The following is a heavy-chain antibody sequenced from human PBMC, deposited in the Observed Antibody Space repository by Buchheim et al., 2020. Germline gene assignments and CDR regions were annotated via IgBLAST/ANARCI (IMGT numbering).Heavy chain of an antibody. CDR2: ISYDGSNK. CDR3: AKGLQLSGMDV. J-gene: IGHJ6*02. V-gene: IGHV3-30*18. Sequence: VQLVESGGGLVQPGGSLRLSCAASGFAFSAYSMNWVRQAPGKGLEWVAVISYDGSNKYYADSVKGRFTISRDNSKNTLYLQMNSLRAEDTAVYYCAKGLQLSGMDVWGQGTT. D-gene: IGHD5-18*01. CDR1: GFAFSAYS.